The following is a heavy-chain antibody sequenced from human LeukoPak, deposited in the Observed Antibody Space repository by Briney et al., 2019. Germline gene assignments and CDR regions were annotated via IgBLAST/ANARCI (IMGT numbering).Heavy chain of an antibody. D-gene: IGHD4-17*01. CDR2: IYHSGGT. J-gene: IGHJ4*02. CDR1: GYSISSGYY. CDR3: ASTITVTTDY. V-gene: IGHV4-38-2*02. Sequence: KASETLSLTCTVSGYSISSGYYWGWIRQPPGKGLEWIGSIYHSGGTYYNPSLKSRVTISVDTSKNQFSLKLTSVTAADTAVYYCASTITVTTDYWGQGTLVTVSS.